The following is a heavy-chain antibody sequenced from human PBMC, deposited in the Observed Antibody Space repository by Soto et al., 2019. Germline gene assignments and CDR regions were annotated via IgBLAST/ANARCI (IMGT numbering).Heavy chain of an antibody. CDR2: ISGSGGST. J-gene: IGHJ4*02. V-gene: IGHV3-23*01. D-gene: IGHD2-21*01. Sequence: PGGSVGLSCAASGVTFSIYAMSWFRQAPGKGLEWVSAISGSGGSTYYADSVKGRFTISRDNSKNTLYLQMNSLRAEDTAVYYCAKTQIPGHNNNYFDYWGQGTLVTVSS. CDR3: AKTQIPGHNNNYFDY. CDR1: GVTFSIYA.